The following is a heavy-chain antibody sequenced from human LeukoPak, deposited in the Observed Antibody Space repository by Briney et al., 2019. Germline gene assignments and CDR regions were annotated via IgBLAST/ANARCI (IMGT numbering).Heavy chain of an antibody. D-gene: IGHD6-13*01. CDR2: INAGNGNT. V-gene: IGHV1-3*01. Sequence: ASVKVSCKASGYTFACYTIHWVRQAPGQRLEWMGWINAGNGNTRYSQKFQGRVTITRDTSASTAYMELNSLRSEDTAVYYCARGDSSSWYAGDWFDPWGQGTLVTVSS. J-gene: IGHJ5*02. CDR3: ARGDSSSWYAGDWFDP. CDR1: GYTFACYT.